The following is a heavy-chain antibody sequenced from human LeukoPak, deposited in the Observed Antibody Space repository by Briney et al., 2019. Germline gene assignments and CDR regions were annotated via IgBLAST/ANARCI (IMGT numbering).Heavy chain of an antibody. CDR1: GFTFDDYA. V-gene: IGHV3-9*01. D-gene: IGHD6-13*01. CDR3: AKDLASSWYEDAFDI. Sequence: PGGSLRLSCAASGFTFDDYAMHWVRPAPWKGLEWGSGINWNGGDTGYADSVKGRFTISRDNGKNSLYLQMSSLRTEDTALYFCAKDLASSWYEDAFDIWGHGTMVTVSS. J-gene: IGHJ3*02. CDR2: INWNGGDT.